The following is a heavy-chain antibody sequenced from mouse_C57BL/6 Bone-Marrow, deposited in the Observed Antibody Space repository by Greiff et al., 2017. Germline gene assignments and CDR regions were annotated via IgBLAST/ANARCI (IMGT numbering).Heavy chain of an antibody. CDR1: GFTFSDYG. CDR3: ARGSDFDAMDY. D-gene: IGHD2-13*01. CDR2: ISSGSSTI. Sequence: EVTVVESGGGLVKPGGSLKLSCAASGFTFSDYGMHWVRQAPEKGLEWVAYISSGSSTIYYADTVKGRFTISRDNAKNTLFLQMTSLRSEDTAMYYCARGSDFDAMDYWGQGTSVTVSS. J-gene: IGHJ4*01. V-gene: IGHV5-17*01.